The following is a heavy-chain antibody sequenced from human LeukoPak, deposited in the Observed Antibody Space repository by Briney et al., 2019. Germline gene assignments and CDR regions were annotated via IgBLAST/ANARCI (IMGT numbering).Heavy chain of an antibody. CDR2: ISWDGGST. V-gene: IGHV3-43*01. D-gene: IGHD6-13*01. CDR3: AKEAQGIAGYCYFDL. Sequence: GGSLRLSCAASGFTFDDYTMHWVRQAPGKGLEWVSLISWDGGSTYYADSVKGRFTISRDNSKNSLYLQMNSLRTEDTALYYCAKEAQGIAGYCYFDLGGRGTLVTVSS. J-gene: IGHJ2*01. CDR1: GFTFDDYT.